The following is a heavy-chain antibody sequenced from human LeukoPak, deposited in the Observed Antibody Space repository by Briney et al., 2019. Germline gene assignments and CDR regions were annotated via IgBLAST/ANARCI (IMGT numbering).Heavy chain of an antibody. J-gene: IGHJ4*02. D-gene: IGHD3-22*01. CDR3: ARDFHSYHGSGLVSHFDY. V-gene: IGHV4-4*07. Sequence: SETLALTCTVSGDSIGSYYWSWIRQPAGKVLERIGHIYPSGTTKYNPSLKSRVTMSVDKSKNRFSLQLNSVTAADTAIYYCARDFHSYHGSGLVSHFDYWGQGTLVTVSS. CDR2: IYPSGTT. CDR1: GDSIGSYY.